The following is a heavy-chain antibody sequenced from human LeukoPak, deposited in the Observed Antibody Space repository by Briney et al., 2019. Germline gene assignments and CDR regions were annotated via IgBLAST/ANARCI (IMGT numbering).Heavy chain of an antibody. J-gene: IGHJ4*02. D-gene: IGHD6-13*01. CDR3: ARDSRSSSRSSGY. V-gene: IGHV1-2*02. Sequence: ASVKVSCKASGYTFTGYYMHWVRQAPGQGLEWMGWINPNSGGTNYAQKFQGRVTMTSDTSISTAYMELSRLGSDDTAGYYCARDSRSSSRSSGYWGQGTLVTVSS. CDR1: GYTFTGYY. CDR2: INPNSGGT.